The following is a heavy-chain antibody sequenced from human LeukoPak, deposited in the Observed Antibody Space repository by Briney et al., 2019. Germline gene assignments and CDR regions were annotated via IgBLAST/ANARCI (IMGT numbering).Heavy chain of an antibody. CDR3: ARAKYSGSWTDY. Sequence: PSETLSLTCAVYSGSFSGYYWNWIRQPPGEGLEWIGEINHSGSTKYNPSLKSRVTISADTSKNQFSLKLSSVTAADTAVYYCARAKYSGSWTDYWGQGTLVTVSS. CDR1: SGSFSGYY. J-gene: IGHJ4*02. CDR2: INHSGST. D-gene: IGHD6-13*01. V-gene: IGHV4-34*01.